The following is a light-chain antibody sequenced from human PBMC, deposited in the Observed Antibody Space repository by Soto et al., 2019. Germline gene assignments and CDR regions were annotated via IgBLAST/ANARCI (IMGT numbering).Light chain of an antibody. V-gene: IGLV2-8*01. Sequence: QSVLTQPPSVSGAPGQRVTISCTGSSANIGAAYNVSWYQQRPGKAPKLLIHEVTKRPSGVPDRFSGSKSGNTASLTVSGLQAEDEADYYCSSYAGRTLYVFGTGTKVTVL. CDR3: SSYAGRTLYV. CDR1: SANIGAAYN. CDR2: EVT. J-gene: IGLJ1*01.